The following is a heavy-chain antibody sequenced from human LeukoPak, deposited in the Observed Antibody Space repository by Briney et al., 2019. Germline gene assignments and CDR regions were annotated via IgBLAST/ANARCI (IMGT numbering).Heavy chain of an antibody. V-gene: IGHV3-7*01. J-gene: IGHJ4*02. D-gene: IGHD1-1*01. Sequence: GGSLRLSCAASGFTFSSYWMSWVRQAPGKGLEWVANIKQDGSEKYYVDSVKGRLTISRDNAKNSLYLQMNRLRAEDTAVYYCARDRAPGEHDYWGQGTLVTVSS. CDR3: ARDRAPGEHDY. CDR1: GFTFSSYW. CDR2: IKQDGSEK.